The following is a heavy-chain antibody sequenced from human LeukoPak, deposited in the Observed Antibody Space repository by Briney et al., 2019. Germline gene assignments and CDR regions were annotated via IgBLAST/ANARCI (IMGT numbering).Heavy chain of an antibody. V-gene: IGHV4-59*01. CDR2: IYYSGST. Sequence: YPSETLSLTCTVSGGSISSYYWSWIRQPPGKGLEWIGYIYYSGSTNYNPSLKSRVTISVDTSKNQFSLKLSSVTAADTAVYYCARVPRQYYYFDYWGQGTLVTVSS. J-gene: IGHJ4*02. CDR3: ARVPRQYYYFDY. D-gene: IGHD2/OR15-2a*01. CDR1: GGSISSYY.